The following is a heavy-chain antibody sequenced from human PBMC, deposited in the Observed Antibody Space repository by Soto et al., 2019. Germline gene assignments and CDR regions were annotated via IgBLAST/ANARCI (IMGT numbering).Heavy chain of an antibody. Sequence: SVKVSCKASGGTFGSYAISWVRQAPGQGLEWMGGIIPIFGTANYAQKFQGRVTITADESTSTAYMELSSLRSEDTAVYYCARSRIAVAGNSAYFDYWGQGTLVTVSS. CDR1: GGTFGSYA. V-gene: IGHV1-69*13. CDR3: ARSRIAVAGNSAYFDY. D-gene: IGHD6-19*01. CDR2: IIPIFGTA. J-gene: IGHJ4*02.